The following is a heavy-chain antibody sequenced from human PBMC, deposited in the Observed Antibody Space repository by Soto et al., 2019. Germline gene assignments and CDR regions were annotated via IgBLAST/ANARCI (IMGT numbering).Heavy chain of an antibody. J-gene: IGHJ4*02. V-gene: IGHV1-2*04. D-gene: IGHD6-13*01. CDR3: ARDGIAAAGTGWVYFDY. CDR2: INPNSGGT. CDR1: GYTFTGYY. Sequence: ASVKVSCKASGYTFTGYYMHWVRQAPGQGLEWMGWINPNSGGTNYAQKFQGWVTMTRDTSISTAYMELSRLRSDDTAVYYCARDGIAAAGTGWVYFDYWGQGTLVTVSS.